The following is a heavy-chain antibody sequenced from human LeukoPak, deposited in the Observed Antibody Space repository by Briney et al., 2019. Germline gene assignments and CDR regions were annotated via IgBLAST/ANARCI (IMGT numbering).Heavy chain of an antibody. CDR2: ISVYNGNT. D-gene: IGHD5-12*01. CDR3: ASTRGYGGYDIDY. CDR1: GYTFTSSD. V-gene: IGHV1-18*01. J-gene: IGHJ4*02. Sequence: ASVKVSCKASGYTFTSSDFTWVRQAPGQGLGLIGWISVYNGNTNYAQKFQGRVTMTTDTSTSTVYMELRSLRSDDTAVYYCASTRGYGGYDIDYWGQGTLVTVSS.